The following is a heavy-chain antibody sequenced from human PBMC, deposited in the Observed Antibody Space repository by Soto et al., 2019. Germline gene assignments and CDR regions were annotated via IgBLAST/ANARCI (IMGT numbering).Heavy chain of an antibody. D-gene: IGHD6-6*01. CDR3: ARERASRSRDFDY. V-gene: IGHV4-59*01. J-gene: IGHJ4*02. Sequence: CIRQPPGKGLEWIGYIYYSGSTTYNPSLKSRGTISLAASKNQFSLKLSSVTAADTAVYHCARERASRSRDFDYGGQGARVIVS. CDR2: IYYSGST.